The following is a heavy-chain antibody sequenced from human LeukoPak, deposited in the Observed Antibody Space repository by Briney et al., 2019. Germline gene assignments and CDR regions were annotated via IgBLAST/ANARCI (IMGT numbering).Heavy chain of an antibody. CDR1: GFTFGDYA. V-gene: IGHV3-49*03. D-gene: IGHD3-22*01. CDR2: IRSKAYGGTT. Sequence: GGSLRLSCTASGFTFGDYAMSRFRQAPGKGLEWVGFIRSKAYGGTTEYAASVKGRFTISRDDSKSIAYLQMNSLKTEDTAVYYCTRCYYDSSGYYYYYYMDVWGKGTTVTVSS. CDR3: TRCYYDSSGYYYYYYMDV. J-gene: IGHJ6*03.